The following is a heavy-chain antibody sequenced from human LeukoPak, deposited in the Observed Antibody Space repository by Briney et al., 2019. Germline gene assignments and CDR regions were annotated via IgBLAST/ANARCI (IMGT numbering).Heavy chain of an antibody. CDR3: ARAPSSSWFDP. V-gene: IGHV4-59*01. CDR2: IFYTGNT. CDR1: GGSITSDY. Sequence: SETLSLTCTVSGGSITSDYWSWIRQPPGKGLEWIGYIFYTGNTNYNPSLKSRVTISVDTSKNQLSLNLRSVTAADTAVYYCARAPSSSWFDPWGQGTLVIVSS. J-gene: IGHJ5*02.